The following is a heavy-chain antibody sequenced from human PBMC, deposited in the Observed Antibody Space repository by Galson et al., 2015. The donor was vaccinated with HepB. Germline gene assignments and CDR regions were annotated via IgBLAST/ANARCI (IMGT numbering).Heavy chain of an antibody. Sequence: SLRLSCAASGFTFSSYSMNWVRQAPGKGLEWVSYISRSSSTIYYADSVKGRFTISRDNAKNSLYLQMNSLRAEDTAVDYCARDQPYSSSWSPGFDYWGQGTLVTASS. CDR1: GFTFSSYS. J-gene: IGHJ4*02. CDR3: ARDQPYSSSWSPGFDY. V-gene: IGHV3-48*04. D-gene: IGHD6-13*01. CDR2: ISRSSSTI.